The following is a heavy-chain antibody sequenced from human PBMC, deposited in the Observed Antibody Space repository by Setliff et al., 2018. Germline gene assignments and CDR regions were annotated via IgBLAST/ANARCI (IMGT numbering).Heavy chain of an antibody. CDR3: ARHRGYSSPSLEYYYYGLNV. CDR2: IYSSGST. Sequence: SETLSLTCTVSGGSISSGSYYWSWIRQPAGKGLEWIGRIYSSGSTKYNPSLKSRVTISGDTAKTQFFLELSSVTAADTAVYYCARHRGYSSPSLEYYYYGLNVWGQGTTVTVSS. V-gene: IGHV4-61*02. CDR1: GGSISSGSYY. D-gene: IGHD3-22*01. J-gene: IGHJ6*02.